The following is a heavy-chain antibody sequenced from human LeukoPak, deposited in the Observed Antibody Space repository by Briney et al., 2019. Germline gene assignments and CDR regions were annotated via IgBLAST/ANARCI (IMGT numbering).Heavy chain of an antibody. J-gene: IGHJ4*02. Sequence: ASVKVSCKASGYTFTSYYMHWVRQAPGQGLEWMGIINPSGGSTSYAQKFQGRVTMTRDTSTSTVYMELSSLRSEDTAVYYCARQFPSPAAANYFDYWGQGTLVTVSS. CDR2: INPSGGST. D-gene: IGHD6-13*01. V-gene: IGHV1-46*01. CDR1: GYTFTSYY. CDR3: ARQFPSPAAANYFDY.